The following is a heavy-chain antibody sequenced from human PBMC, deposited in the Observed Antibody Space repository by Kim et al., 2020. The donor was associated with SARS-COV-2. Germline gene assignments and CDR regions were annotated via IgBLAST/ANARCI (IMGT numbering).Heavy chain of an antibody. CDR3: ARPRFSGSCYSPIDY. J-gene: IGHJ4*02. D-gene: IGHD2-15*01. V-gene: IGHV3-11*06. Sequence: SVRGRFTMSRDNAKNSLFLQMNSLRAADTAVYYCARPRFSGSCYSPIDYWGQGTLVTVSS.